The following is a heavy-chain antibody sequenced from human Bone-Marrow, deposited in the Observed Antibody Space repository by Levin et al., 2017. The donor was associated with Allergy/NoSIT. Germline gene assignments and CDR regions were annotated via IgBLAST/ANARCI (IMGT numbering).Heavy chain of an antibody. Sequence: VASVKVSCAASGFTFNSHVMNWVRQAPGKGLEWVSSISSGSSYIYYADSVKGRFTIFRDNARNSLYLQLNNLRAEDTALYYCTRGIVYKPLPSPFDAWGQGTLVTVSS. D-gene: IGHD1-1*01. J-gene: IGHJ4*02. CDR2: ISSGSSYI. CDR3: TRGIVYKPLPSPFDA. CDR1: GFTFNSHV. V-gene: IGHV3-21*06.